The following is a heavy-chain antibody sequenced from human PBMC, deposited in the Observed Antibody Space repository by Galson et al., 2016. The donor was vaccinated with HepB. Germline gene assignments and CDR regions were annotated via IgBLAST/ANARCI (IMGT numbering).Heavy chain of an antibody. D-gene: IGHD2-2*01. CDR1: GGPISSGGYY. J-gene: IGHJ3*02. CDR2: IYYSRSP. V-gene: IGHV4-61*10. Sequence: SETLSLPCIVSGGPISSGGYYWSWIRQPAGKGLEWIGYIYYSRSPNYNPSLKSQVTITVETSKNPFSLKLSSVTAADTAVYYCARDCGTSCYPNDAFDIWGQGTMVTVSS. CDR3: ARDCGTSCYPNDAFDI.